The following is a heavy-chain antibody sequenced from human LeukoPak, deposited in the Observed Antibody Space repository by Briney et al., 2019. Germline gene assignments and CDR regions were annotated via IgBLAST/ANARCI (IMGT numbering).Heavy chain of an antibody. V-gene: IGHV4-39*01. J-gene: IGHJ4*02. CDR3: ARRDFDY. CDR1: GGSISSGSYY. Sequence: SGTLSLICTVSGGSISSGSYYWGWIRQPPGKGLEWIGSIYYSGSTYYNPSLKSRVTISVDTSKNQFSLKLSSVTAADTAVYYCARRDFDYWGQGTLVTVSS. CDR2: IYYSGST.